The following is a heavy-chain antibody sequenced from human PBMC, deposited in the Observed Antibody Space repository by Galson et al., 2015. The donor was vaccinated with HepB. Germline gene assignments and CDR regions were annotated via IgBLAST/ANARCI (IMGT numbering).Heavy chain of an antibody. D-gene: IGHD5-12*01. CDR1: GFTFSSYS. CDR3: ARDGSGYDTWTFYYYYMDV. Sequence: SLRLSCAASGFTFSSYSMNWVRQAPGKGLEWVSYISSSSSTIYYADSVKGRFTISRDNAKNSLYLQMNSLRAEDTAVYYCARDGSGYDTWTFYYYYMDVWGKGTTVTVSS. J-gene: IGHJ6*03. CDR2: ISSSSSTI. V-gene: IGHV3-48*01.